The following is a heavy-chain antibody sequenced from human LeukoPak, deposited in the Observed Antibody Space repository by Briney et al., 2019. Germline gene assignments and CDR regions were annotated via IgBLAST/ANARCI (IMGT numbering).Heavy chain of an antibody. CDR1: GGSFSGYY. V-gene: IGHV4-34*01. J-gene: IGHJ4*02. CDR2: INYSGST. CDR3: ARLSRGQLVKGIDY. D-gene: IGHD6-6*01. Sequence: KASETLSLTCAVYGGSFSGYYWSWIRQPPGKGLEWIGEINYSGSTNYNPSLKSRVTISVDTSKNQFSLKLSSVTAADTAVYYCARLSRGQLVKGIDYWGQGTLVTVSS.